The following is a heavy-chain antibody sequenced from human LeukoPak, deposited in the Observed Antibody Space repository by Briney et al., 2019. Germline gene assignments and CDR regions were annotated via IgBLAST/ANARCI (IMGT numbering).Heavy chain of an antibody. V-gene: IGHV1-2*06. Sequence: GSSVKVSCKASGGTFSSYAISWVRQAPGQGLEWMGRINPNSGGTNYAQKFQGRVTMTRDTSISTAYMELSRLRSDDTAVYFCARTDSYYYGSESRSLDYWGQGTLVTVSS. CDR3: ARTDSYYYGSESRSLDY. J-gene: IGHJ4*02. D-gene: IGHD3-10*01. CDR2: INPNSGGT. CDR1: GGTFSSYA.